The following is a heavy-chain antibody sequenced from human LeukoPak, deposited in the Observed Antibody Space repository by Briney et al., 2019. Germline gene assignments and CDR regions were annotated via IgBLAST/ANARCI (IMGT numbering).Heavy chain of an antibody. CDR2: IYYSGST. Sequence: ETLSLTCTVSGGSISSSSYYWGWIRQPPGKGLEWIGSIYYSGSTYYNPSLKSRVTISVDTSKNQFSLKLSSVTAADTAVYYCARHPITMVRGVIKGRDDAFDIWGQGTMVTVSS. CDR1: GGSISSSSYY. D-gene: IGHD3-10*01. CDR3: ARHPITMVRGVIKGRDDAFDI. J-gene: IGHJ3*02. V-gene: IGHV4-39*01.